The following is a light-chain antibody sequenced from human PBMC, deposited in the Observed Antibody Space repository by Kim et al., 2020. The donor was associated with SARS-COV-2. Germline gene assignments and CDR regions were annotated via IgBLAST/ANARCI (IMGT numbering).Light chain of an antibody. V-gene: IGKV3-11*01. J-gene: IGKJ2*03. CDR1: QSVSSY. Sequence: SLSPGKSPTLSCRASQSVSSYLAWYQQKPGPAPRLLIYDASNRATGIPARFSGSGSGTDFTLTISSLEPEDFAVYYCQQRSNWYSFGQGTKLEI. CDR2: DAS. CDR3: QQRSNWYS.